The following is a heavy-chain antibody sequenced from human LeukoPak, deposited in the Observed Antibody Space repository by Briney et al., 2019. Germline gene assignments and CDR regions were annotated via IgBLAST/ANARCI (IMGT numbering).Heavy chain of an antibody. Sequence: GSSVKFSCKASGGTFSSYAISWVRQAPGQGLEWMGGIIPIFGTANYAQKFQGRVTITADESTSTAYMELSSLRSEDTAVYYCARDSKRYYDILTGYGRGYYYYGMDVWGKGTTVTVSS. J-gene: IGHJ6*04. CDR3: ARDSKRYYDILTGYGRGYYYYGMDV. V-gene: IGHV1-69*01. CDR1: GGTFSSYA. CDR2: IIPIFGTA. D-gene: IGHD3-9*01.